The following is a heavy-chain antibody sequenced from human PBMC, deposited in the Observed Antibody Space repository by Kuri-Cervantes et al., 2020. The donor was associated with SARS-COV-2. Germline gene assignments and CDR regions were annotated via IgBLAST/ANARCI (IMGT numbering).Heavy chain of an antibody. V-gene: IGHV3-21*04. CDR1: GFTFSSYS. CDR3: ASEKGYYYYGMDV. Sequence: GGSLRLSCAASGFTFSSYSMNWVRQAPGKGLEWVSSISSSSSYIYYADSVKGRFTISRDNAKNSLYLQMSSLRDEDTAVYYCASEKGYYYYGMDVWGQGTTVTVSS. J-gene: IGHJ6*02. CDR2: ISSSSSYI.